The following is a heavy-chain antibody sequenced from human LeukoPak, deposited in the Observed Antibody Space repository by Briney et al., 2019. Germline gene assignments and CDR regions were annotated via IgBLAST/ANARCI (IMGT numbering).Heavy chain of an antibody. V-gene: IGHV1-8*01. Sequence: ASVKVSCKASGYTFTTYDIHWVRQATGQGLEWMGWMSPNSGNTGYAQKFQGRVTMTRDTSINTAYMELSSLTSEDTAVYFCARGVTAGVDFWGQGTLVTVSS. D-gene: IGHD6-25*01. CDR3: ARGVTAGVDF. CDR1: GYTFTTYD. J-gene: IGHJ4*02. CDR2: MSPNSGNT.